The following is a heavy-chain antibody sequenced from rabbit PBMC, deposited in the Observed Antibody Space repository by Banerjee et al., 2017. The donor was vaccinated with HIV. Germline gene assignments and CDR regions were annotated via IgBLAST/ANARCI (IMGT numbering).Heavy chain of an antibody. J-gene: IGHJ4*01. CDR2: IYGGSFGST. V-gene: IGHV1S45*01. D-gene: IGHD6-1*01. Sequence: QQQLEESGGGLVKPGGTLTLTCKASGIDFSSYYYMCWVRQAPGKGLEWIACIYGGSFGSTYYASWAKGRFTISKTSSTTVTLQMTSLTAADTATYFCARGPSYVGYADYGYVSYYFNLWGPGTLVTVS. CDR3: ARGPSYVGYADYGYVSYYFNL. CDR1: GIDFSSYYY.